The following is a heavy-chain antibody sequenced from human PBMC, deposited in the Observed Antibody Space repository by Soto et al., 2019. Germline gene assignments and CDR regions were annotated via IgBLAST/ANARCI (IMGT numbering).Heavy chain of an antibody. J-gene: IGHJ5*02. CDR3: ARGRLGSGGYYRHNWFDP. CDR1: GGSFSGYY. CDR2: INHSGST. V-gene: IGHV4-34*01. Sequence: PSETLSLTCAVYGGSFSGYYWSWIRQPPGKGLEWIGEINHSGSTNYNPSLKSRVTISVDTSKNQFSLKLSSVTAADTAVYYCARGRLGSGGYYRHNWFDPWGQGTLVTVSS. D-gene: IGHD3-22*01.